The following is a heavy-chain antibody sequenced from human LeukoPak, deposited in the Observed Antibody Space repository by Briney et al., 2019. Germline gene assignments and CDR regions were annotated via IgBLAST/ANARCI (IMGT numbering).Heavy chain of an antibody. CDR2: IYYSGST. CDR3: ARDVPRWLQSGSYYMDV. V-gene: IGHV4-59*01. D-gene: IGHD5-24*01. CDR1: GGSISSYY. J-gene: IGHJ6*03. Sequence: SETLSLTCTVSGGSISSYYWSWIRQPPGKGLEWIGYIYYSGSTNYNPSLKSRVTISVDTSKNQFSLKLSSVTAADTAVYYCARDVPRWLQSGSYYMDVWGKGTTVTVSS.